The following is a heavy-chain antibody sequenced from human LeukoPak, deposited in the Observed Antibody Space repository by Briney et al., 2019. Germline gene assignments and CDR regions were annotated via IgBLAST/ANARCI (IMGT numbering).Heavy chain of an antibody. V-gene: IGHV3-23*01. D-gene: IGHD1-26*01. Sequence: GGSLRLSCAGSGFTFSTYAMSWVGQAAGKGLEWVALISGSGGGTYYADSVKGRFTISRDNSKNTLYLQLNSLRVEDTAVYYCAKNRGAGSHYYYHMNVWGKGTTVTVSS. J-gene: IGHJ6*03. CDR2: ISGSGGGT. CDR1: GFTFSTYA. CDR3: AKNRGAGSHYYYHMNV.